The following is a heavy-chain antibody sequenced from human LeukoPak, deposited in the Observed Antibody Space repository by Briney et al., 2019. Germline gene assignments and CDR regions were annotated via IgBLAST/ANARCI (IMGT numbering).Heavy chain of an antibody. CDR2: SSTISSFI. J-gene: IGHJ3*02. D-gene: IGHD3-22*01. Sequence: GGSRRLSCAASGFTFSSYCMNCVRQAPGNGLEWVSSSSTISSFIYYEESVKGLFTISRDKAKNSVYLQMSSLRAEDTAVYYCAREAYYYDSSGYVHDAFDIWGQGTVVTVSS. CDR1: GFTFSSYC. CDR3: AREAYYYDSSGYVHDAFDI. V-gene: IGHV3-21*01.